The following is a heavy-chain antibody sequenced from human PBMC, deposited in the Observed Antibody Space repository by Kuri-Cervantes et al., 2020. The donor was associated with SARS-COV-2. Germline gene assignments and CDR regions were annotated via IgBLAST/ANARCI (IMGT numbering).Heavy chain of an antibody. CDR2: TNPNSGNT. D-gene: IGHD3-22*01. CDR3: ARGPYYDSSGYHLNADY. J-gene: IGHJ4*02. Sequence: ASVKVSCKASGYTFTSYDFNWVRQATGQGLEWMGWTNPNSGNTGYAQKFQGRLTMTRDTSITTAYMELSSLTSEDTAVYYCARGPYYDSSGYHLNADYWGQGTLVTVSS. V-gene: IGHV1-8*02. CDR1: GYTFTSYD.